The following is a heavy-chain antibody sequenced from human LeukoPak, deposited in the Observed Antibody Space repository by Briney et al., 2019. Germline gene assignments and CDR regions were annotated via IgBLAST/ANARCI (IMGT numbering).Heavy chain of an antibody. D-gene: IGHD2-15*01. CDR3: ARASWYSFYYYYYGMDV. V-gene: IGHV4-30-4*01. J-gene: IGHJ6*02. CDR1: GGSISSGDYY. CDR2: ISHSGGT. Sequence: SETLSLTCTVSGGSISSGDYYWSWIRQPPGQGLEWIAYISHSGGTYYNPSLKSRATISLDTSRNQFSLKLSSVTAADTAVYYCARASWYSFYYYYYGMDVWGQGTTVTVSS.